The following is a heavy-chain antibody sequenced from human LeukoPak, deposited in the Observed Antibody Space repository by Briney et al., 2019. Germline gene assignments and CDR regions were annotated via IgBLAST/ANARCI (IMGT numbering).Heavy chain of an antibody. CDR2: ISASGGST. V-gene: IGHV3-23*01. Sequence: PGGSLRLSCAASGFTFSSYAMSWVRQAPGEGLEWVSAISASGGSTYYADSVKGRFTVSRDNSENTLYLQMNSLRADDTAVYYCAKSINFLIAAAGSSDYWGQGTLVTVSS. CDR3: AKSINFLIAAAGSSDY. CDR1: GFTFSSYA. D-gene: IGHD6-13*01. J-gene: IGHJ4*02.